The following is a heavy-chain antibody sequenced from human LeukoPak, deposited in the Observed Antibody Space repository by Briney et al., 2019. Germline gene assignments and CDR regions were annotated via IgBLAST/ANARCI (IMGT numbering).Heavy chain of an antibody. CDR1: GFTFSSYA. CDR3: AKDRNYYDRSGYWYAFDI. D-gene: IGHD3-22*01. CDR2: ISGSGGST. V-gene: IGHV3-23*01. J-gene: IGHJ3*02. Sequence: GGSLRLSCAASGFTFSSYAMSWVRQAPGKGLEWVSGISGSGGSTYYADSVKGRFTITRDNSKNTLDLQMNSLRAEDTAVYHCAKDRNYYDRSGYWYAFDIWGQGTMVTVSS.